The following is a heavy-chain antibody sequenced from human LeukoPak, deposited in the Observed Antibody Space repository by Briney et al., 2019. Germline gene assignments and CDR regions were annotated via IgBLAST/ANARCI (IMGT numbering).Heavy chain of an antibody. CDR1: GYTFTGYY. CDR2: FDPENGET. V-gene: IGHV1-24*01. CDR3: AAVKLTIIYVTYFDY. J-gene: IGHJ4*02. D-gene: IGHD3-10*01. Sequence: ASVKVSCKASGYTFTGYYMHWVRQAPGKGLEWMGGFDPENGETIYAQDFQGGVTMTEDTSTDTAYMELSSLTSEDTAVYYCAAVKLTIIYVTYFDYWGQGTLVTVSS.